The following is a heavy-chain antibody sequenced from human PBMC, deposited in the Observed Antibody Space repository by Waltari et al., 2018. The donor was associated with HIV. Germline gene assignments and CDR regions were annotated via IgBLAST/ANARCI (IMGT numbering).Heavy chain of an antibody. CDR3: ATNKILSGNYFYGLEV. D-gene: IGHD3-9*01. J-gene: IGHJ6*02. CDR2: VSGAGTT. V-gene: IGHV4-61*02. Sequence: QVQLQESGPGLVKPSQPLSLRCSVSGDSIITGGLLYNWVRLSAERGLEWIGRVSGAGTTYYKPSLNSRVTISLDTATTQCSLNLTSVTAADTGVYFCATNKILSGNYFYGLEVWGQGTTVIVSS. CDR1: GDSIITGGLL.